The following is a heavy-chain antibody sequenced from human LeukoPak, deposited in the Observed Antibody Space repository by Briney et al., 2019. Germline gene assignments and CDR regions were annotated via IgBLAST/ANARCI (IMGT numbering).Heavy chain of an antibody. CDR1: GYTFTSYD. Sequence: GASVKVSCKASGYTFTSYDINWVRQATGQGLEWMGWMNPNSGYTGYAQKFQGRVSMTMNTSISTAYMELSSLRSEDTAAYYCARVPREIMSIWGQGTMVTVSS. J-gene: IGHJ3*02. CDR3: ARVPREIMSI. CDR2: MNPNSGYT. D-gene: IGHD1-26*01. V-gene: IGHV1-8*01.